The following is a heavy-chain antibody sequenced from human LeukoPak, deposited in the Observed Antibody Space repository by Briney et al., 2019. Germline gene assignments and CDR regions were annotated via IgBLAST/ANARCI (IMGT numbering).Heavy chain of an antibody. CDR3: ARDKNILTGYPSLFDY. D-gene: IGHD3-9*01. V-gene: IGHV3-7*01. J-gene: IGHJ4*02. CDR1: GFTFRNYW. CDR2: IRPDGEEK. Sequence: GGSLRLSCAASGFTFRNYWMNWVRQDPGKGLEWVTNIRPDGEEKYYVDSVKGRFTISRDNAKKSLYLQMNSLRAEVTAVYYCARDKNILTGYPSLFDYWGQGTLVTVSS.